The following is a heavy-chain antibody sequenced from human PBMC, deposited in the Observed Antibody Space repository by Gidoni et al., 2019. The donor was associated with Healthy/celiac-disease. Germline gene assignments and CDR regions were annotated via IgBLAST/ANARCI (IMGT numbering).Heavy chain of an antibody. Sequence: QVQLVPSGAEVKTPGSTVKVSCKASGGTFSSYTISRVRQAPGQGLEWMGGIIPILGIANYAQKFQGRVTITADKSTSTAYMELSSLRSEDTAVYYCARAPGGDSSGYYFSYWGQGTLVTVSS. D-gene: IGHD3-22*01. J-gene: IGHJ4*02. CDR3: ARAPGGDSSGYYFSY. CDR2: IIPILGIA. CDR1: GGTFSSYT. V-gene: IGHV1-69*02.